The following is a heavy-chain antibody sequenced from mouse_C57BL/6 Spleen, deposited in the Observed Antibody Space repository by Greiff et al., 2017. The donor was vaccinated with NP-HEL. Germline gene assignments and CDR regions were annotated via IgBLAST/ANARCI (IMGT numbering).Heavy chain of an antibody. D-gene: IGHD1-1*01. J-gene: IGHJ1*03. CDR1: GYSITSGYD. V-gene: IGHV3-1*01. CDR3: ARVSAITTVVARLSYWYFDV. CDR2: ISYSGST. Sequence: EVQLQQSGPGMVKPSQSLSLTCTVTGYSITSGYDWHWIRHFPGNKLEWMGYISYSGSTNYNPSLKSRISITHDTSKNHFFLKLNSVTTEDTATYYCARVSAITTVVARLSYWYFDVWGTGTTVTVSS.